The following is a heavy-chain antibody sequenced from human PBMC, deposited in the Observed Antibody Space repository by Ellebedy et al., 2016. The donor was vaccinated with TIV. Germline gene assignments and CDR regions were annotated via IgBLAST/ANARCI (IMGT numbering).Heavy chain of an antibody. V-gene: IGHV3-30*09. CDR2: ISHDGTKQ. J-gene: IGHJ3*02. CDR1: GFTFSMYS. D-gene: IGHD3-10*01. CDR3: AREAYGSGTKAFDI. Sequence: GESLKISXAVSGFTFSMYSMHWVRQAPGKGLECVGVISHDGTKQYYANAVKGRFAISRENAKNSLYLQMNSLRAGDTAVYYCAREAYGSGTKAFDIWGQGTMVTVSS.